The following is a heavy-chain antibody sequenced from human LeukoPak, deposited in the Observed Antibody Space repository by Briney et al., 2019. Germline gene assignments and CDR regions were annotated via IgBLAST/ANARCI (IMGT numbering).Heavy chain of an antibody. CDR3: ARDSSSGAFDI. CDR2: ISSSSSYI. J-gene: IGHJ3*02. CDR1: GFTFSSYS. D-gene: IGHD6-13*01. Sequence: NPGGSLRLSCAASGFTFSSYSMNWVRQAPGKGLEWVSSISSSSSYIYYADSVKGRFTISRGNAKNSLYLQMNSLRAEDTAVYYCARDSSSGAFDIWGQGTMVTVSS. V-gene: IGHV3-21*01.